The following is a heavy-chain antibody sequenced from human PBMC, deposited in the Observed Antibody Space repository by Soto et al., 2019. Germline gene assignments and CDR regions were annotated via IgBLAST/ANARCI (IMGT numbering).Heavy chain of an antibody. J-gene: IGHJ4*01. Sequence: QLVESGGGLVQPGGSLRLSCSASGFTFSESTIYWVRQVPGKGLEAISAVSTSGRSTYYADSVKDRFRISRDNSKNTIYLQMGSLRPEDTARYYCVKQGHGLDGVAFDYWGRGTQVTVAS. CDR2: VSTSGRST. CDR1: GFTFSEST. CDR3: VKQGHGLDGVAFDY. D-gene: IGHD2-15*01. V-gene: IGHV3-64D*06.